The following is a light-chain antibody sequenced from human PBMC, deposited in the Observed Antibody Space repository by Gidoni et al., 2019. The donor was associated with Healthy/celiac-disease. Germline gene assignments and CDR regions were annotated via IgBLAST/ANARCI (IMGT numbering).Light chain of an antibody. CDR2: EVS. J-gene: IGLJ3*02. CDR1: SSDVGGYNY. V-gene: IGLV2-14*01. Sequence: QSALTQTASVSGSPGQSITISCTGTSSDVGGYNYVSWYQQHPGKALKLMVYEVSNRPSGVSKRFSGSKSGNTASLTISGLQAEDEADYYCSSYTSSSFGVFGGGTKLTVL. CDR3: SSYTSSSFGV.